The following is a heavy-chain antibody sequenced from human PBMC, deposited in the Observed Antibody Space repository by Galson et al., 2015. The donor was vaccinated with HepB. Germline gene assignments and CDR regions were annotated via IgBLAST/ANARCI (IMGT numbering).Heavy chain of an antibody. D-gene: IGHD3-16*01. J-gene: IGHJ3*01. CDR3: ATTKVGSCAYWTFEL. CDR2: ISTNGATI. V-gene: IGHV3-48*04. Sequence: SLRLSCAASGFTFSSYTMNWVRQTPGKGLQWVSYISTNGATIHYADSVKGRFTIARDNAKNTMWLQMNSLRADDTAVYYCATTKVGSCAYWTFELWGQGTLVTVS. CDR1: GFTFSSYT.